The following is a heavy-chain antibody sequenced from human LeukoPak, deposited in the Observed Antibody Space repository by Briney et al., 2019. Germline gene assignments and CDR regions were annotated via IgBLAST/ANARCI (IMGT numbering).Heavy chain of an antibody. CDR2: ISSSCSTI. V-gene: IGHV3-11*01. D-gene: IGHD6-19*01. Sequence: GGSLRLSCAASGFTFSDYYMSWIRQAPGKGLEGVSYISSSCSTIYYADSVKGRFTISRDNAKNSLYLQMNSLRAEDTAVYYCARDTEQWLVPWNYFDYWGQGTLVTVSS. CDR3: ARDTEQWLVPWNYFDY. J-gene: IGHJ4*02. CDR1: GFTFSDYY.